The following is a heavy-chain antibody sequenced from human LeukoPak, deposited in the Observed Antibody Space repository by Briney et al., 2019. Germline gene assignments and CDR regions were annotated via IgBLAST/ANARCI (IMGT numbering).Heavy chain of an antibody. CDR1: GFTVSSNY. Sequence: GGSLRLSCAASGFTVSSNYMSWVRQAPGKGLEWVSVIYSGGSTYYADSVKGRFTISRDNSKNTLYLQMNSLRAEDTAVYYCAGVAVVTEGDAFDIWGQGTMVTVSS. V-gene: IGHV3-53*01. D-gene: IGHD4-23*01. CDR2: IYSGGST. CDR3: AGVAVVTEGDAFDI. J-gene: IGHJ3*02.